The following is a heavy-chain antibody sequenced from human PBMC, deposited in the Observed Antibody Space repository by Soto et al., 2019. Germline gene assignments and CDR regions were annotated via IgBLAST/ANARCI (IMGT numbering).Heavy chain of an antibody. CDR1: GGTFSSYA. Sequence: QVQLVQSGAEVKKPGSSVKVSCNASGGTFSSYAISWVRQAPGQGLEWMGGIIPIFGTANYAQKFQGRVTITADESTSTAYMELSSLRSEDTAVYYCARMSSSTGRSNWFDPWGQGTLVTFSS. V-gene: IGHV1-69*01. CDR2: IIPIFGTA. J-gene: IGHJ5*02. CDR3: ARMSSSTGRSNWFDP. D-gene: IGHD6-6*01.